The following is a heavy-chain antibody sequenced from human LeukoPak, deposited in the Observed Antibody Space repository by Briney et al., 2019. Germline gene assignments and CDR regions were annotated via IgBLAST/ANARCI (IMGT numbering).Heavy chain of an antibody. CDR1: GGSFSGYY. CDR2: INHSGST. D-gene: IGHD3-22*01. CDR3: ARPTMIVVGGNDAFDI. V-gene: IGHV4-34*01. J-gene: IGHJ3*02. Sequence: PSETLSLTCAVYGGSFSGYYWSWIRQPPGKGLEWIGEINHSGSTNYNPSLKSRVTISVDTSKNQFSLKLSSVTAADTAVYYCARPTMIVVGGNDAFDIWGQGTMVTVSS.